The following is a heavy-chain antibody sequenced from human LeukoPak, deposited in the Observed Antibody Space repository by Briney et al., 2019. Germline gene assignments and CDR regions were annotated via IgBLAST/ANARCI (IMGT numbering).Heavy chain of an antibody. CDR3: AKARRDREYFDY. V-gene: IGHV3-64*04. Sequence: GGSLRLSCSAAGFIFRSHAMHWVRQAPGKGLEYVSTINDDGGLTYYADSVKGRFTISRDNSKNTLYLQMNSLRAEDTAVYYCAKARRDREYFDYWGQGTLVTVSS. CDR1: GFIFRSHA. D-gene: IGHD1-14*01. J-gene: IGHJ4*02. CDR2: INDDGGLT.